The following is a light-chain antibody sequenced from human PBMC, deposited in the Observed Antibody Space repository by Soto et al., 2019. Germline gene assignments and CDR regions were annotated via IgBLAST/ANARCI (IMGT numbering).Light chain of an antibody. CDR2: GAS. CDR1: QSVSSSY. Sequence: EIVLTQSPGTLSLSPGERATLSCRASQSVSSSYLAWYQQKPGQTPRLLIYGASTRATGIPDRFSGSGSGTDFTLTISRLEPEDFAVYYCQYYGTSPFTFDPGTKVDIK. CDR3: QYYGTSPFT. J-gene: IGKJ3*01. V-gene: IGKV3-20*01.